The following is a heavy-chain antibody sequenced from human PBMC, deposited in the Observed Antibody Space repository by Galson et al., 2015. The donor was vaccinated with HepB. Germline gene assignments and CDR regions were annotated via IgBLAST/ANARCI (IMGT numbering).Heavy chain of an antibody. V-gene: IGHV3-23*01. J-gene: IGHJ4*02. CDR3: AKDFINTDYRGLFDY. CDR1: GFTFSNYA. D-gene: IGHD4-11*01. CDR2: ISGSGRTT. Sequence: SLRLSCAASGFTFSNYAMSWVRQAPGKGLEWVSTISGSGRTTYYADSVKGRFTISRDNSKNTLYLQMNSLRAEDTAVYYCAKDFINTDYRGLFDYWGQGTLVPVSS.